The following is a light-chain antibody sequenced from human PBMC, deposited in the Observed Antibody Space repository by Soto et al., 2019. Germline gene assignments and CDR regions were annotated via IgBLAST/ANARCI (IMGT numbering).Light chain of an antibody. Sequence: DIQMTQSPSTLSASVGDSGTITCRASQSISSWLAWYQQKPGKAPKLLIYKASSLESGVPSRFSGSGSGTEFTLTISSLQPDEFATYYCQQYNSYSWTFGQGTKVDIK. V-gene: IGKV1-5*03. CDR1: QSISSW. CDR2: KAS. CDR3: QQYNSYSWT. J-gene: IGKJ1*01.